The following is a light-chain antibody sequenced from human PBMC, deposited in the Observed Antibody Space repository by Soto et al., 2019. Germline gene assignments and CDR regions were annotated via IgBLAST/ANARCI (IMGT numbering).Light chain of an antibody. J-gene: IGLJ3*02. CDR3: AAWDDSLNGPV. V-gene: IGLV1-44*01. CDR2: TSD. Sequence: QSVLTQPPSASGTPGQRVTISCSGSSSDIGSNVVNWYRQLPGTAPKLLIYTSDQRPSGVPDRFSVSKSGTSASLAISGLRSEDEADYYCAAWDDSLNGPVFGGGTKLTVL. CDR1: SSDIGSNV.